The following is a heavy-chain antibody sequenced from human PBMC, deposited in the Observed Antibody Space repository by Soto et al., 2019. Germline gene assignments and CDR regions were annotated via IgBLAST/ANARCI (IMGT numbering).Heavy chain of an antibody. CDR2: IIPIFGTA. D-gene: IGHD2-2*01. Sequence: QVQLVQSGAEVKKPGSSVKVSCKASGGTFSSYAISWVRQAPGQGLEWMGGIIPIFGTANYAQKFQGRVTINEDKSTSTAYMALSSLRSEDTAVYYCARGVVVPAAIDVYYYYHYGMDVWGQGTTVTVSS. CDR1: GGTFSSYA. J-gene: IGHJ6*02. CDR3: ARGVVVPAAIDVYYYYHYGMDV. V-gene: IGHV1-69*06.